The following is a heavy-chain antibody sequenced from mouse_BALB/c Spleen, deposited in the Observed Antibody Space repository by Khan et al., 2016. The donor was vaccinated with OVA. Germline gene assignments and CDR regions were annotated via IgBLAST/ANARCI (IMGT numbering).Heavy chain of an antibody. CDR1: GFSLTNYG. CDR2: IWSDGST. D-gene: IGHD2-10*01. Sequence: LQESGPGLVAPSQSLSITCTISGFSLTNYGIHWVRQPPGKGLEWLVVIWSDGSTTYNSALKSRLTITKDNSKSQVFLKMNSPQTDDTAIYFCARQPYYHYNVMDYWGQGTSVTVSS. CDR3: ARQPYYHYNVMDY. V-gene: IGHV2-6-1*01. J-gene: IGHJ4*01.